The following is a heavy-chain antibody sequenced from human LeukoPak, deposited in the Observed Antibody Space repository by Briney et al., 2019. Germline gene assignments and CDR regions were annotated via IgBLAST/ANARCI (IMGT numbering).Heavy chain of an antibody. Sequence: SVKVSCKAPGGTFSSYAISWVRQAPGQGLEWMGGIIPIFGTANYAQKFQGRVTITADKSTSTAYMELSSLRSEDTAVYYCARVEEGYGSGRRENYYYYYMDVWGKGTTVTISS. J-gene: IGHJ6*03. V-gene: IGHV1-69*06. CDR1: GGTFSSYA. CDR2: IIPIFGTA. D-gene: IGHD3-10*01. CDR3: ARVEEGYGSGRRENYYYYYMDV.